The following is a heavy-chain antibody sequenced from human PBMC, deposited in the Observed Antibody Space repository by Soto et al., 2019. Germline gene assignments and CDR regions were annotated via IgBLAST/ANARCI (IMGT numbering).Heavy chain of an antibody. J-gene: IGHJ4*02. CDR1: GFTFSSYG. CDR2: IWYDGSNK. V-gene: IGHV3-33*01. Sequence: QVQLVESGGGVVQTGRSLRLSCAASGFTFSSYGMHWVRQGPGKGLEWVAAIWYDGSNKYYADSVKGRFTISRDNSKNTLYLQMNSLRAEDTAVYYCASTVAVAGSFDYWGQGTLVTVSS. CDR3: ASTVAVAGSFDY. D-gene: IGHD6-19*01.